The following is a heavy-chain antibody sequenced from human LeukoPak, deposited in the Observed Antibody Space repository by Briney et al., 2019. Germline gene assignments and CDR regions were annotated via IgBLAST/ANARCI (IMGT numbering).Heavy chain of an antibody. V-gene: IGHV3-23*01. CDR2: IRGSGGST. Sequence: PGGSLRLSCAASGFTFSSYAMSWVRQAPGKGLEWVSAIRGSGGSTYYADSVKGRCTISRDNSKNTLYLQMNSLRAEDTAVYYCAKDFYSYYDSSGLTIAQKWGQGTLVTVSS. CDR1: GFTFSSYA. D-gene: IGHD3-22*01. CDR3: AKDFYSYYDSSGLTIAQK. J-gene: IGHJ4*02.